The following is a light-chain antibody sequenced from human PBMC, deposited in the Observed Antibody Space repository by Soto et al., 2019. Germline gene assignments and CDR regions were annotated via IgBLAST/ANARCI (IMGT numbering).Light chain of an antibody. J-gene: IGKJ4*01. V-gene: IGKV1-39*01. CDR1: QSISSY. CDR2: AAS. CDR3: QQSYKTPLT. Sequence: DIQMTQSPSSLSASVGDRVTISCRASQSISSYLNWYQQKPGKAPKLLIYAASSLQGGLPSRFSGSGSETDITLTIRSLQPEDFATYYCQQSYKTPLTFGGGTKVEIK.